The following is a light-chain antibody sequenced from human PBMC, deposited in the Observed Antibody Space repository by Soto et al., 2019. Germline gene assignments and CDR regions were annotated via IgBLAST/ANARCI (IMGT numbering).Light chain of an antibody. CDR3: SSYTSSRTLV. CDR2: DVS. Sequence: QSALTQPASVSGAPGQSITISCTGTSSDVGGYNYVSWYQQHPGKAPKLMIYDVSHRPSGVSNRFSGSKSGHTASLTISGLQAEDESDYYCSSYTSSRTLVFGGGTQLTV. CDR1: SSDVGGYNY. J-gene: IGLJ2*01. V-gene: IGLV2-14*01.